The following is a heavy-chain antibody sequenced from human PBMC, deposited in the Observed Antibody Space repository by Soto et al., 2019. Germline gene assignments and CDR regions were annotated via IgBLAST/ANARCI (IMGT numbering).Heavy chain of an antibody. CDR2: IRSDGSSI. CDR3: VRIQDCGGVNCEDRAFDV. V-gene: IGHV3-74*01. CDR1: GFSLSNHW. J-gene: IGHJ3*01. D-gene: IGHD2-21*01. Sequence: PGGSLRLSCVGSGFSLSNHWMHWVRQVPGKGPVWVSRIRSDGSSISYADSVKGRFTISRDSAENTLYLQMNSLRVEDTAVYHCVRIQDCGGVNCEDRAFDVWGQGTMVTVSS.